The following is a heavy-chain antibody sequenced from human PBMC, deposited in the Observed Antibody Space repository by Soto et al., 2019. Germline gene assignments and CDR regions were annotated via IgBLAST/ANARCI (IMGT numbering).Heavy chain of an antibody. Sequence: PSETLSLTCTVSGGSISSSSYYWGWIRQPPGKGLEWIGSIYHSGSTNYNPSLKSRVTISVDKSKNQFSLKLSSVTAADTAVYYCASLPDYGEYGVWWFDPWGQGTLVTVSS. CDR3: ASLPDYGEYGVWWFDP. D-gene: IGHD4-17*01. CDR1: GGSISSSSYY. V-gene: IGHV4-39*07. J-gene: IGHJ5*02. CDR2: IYHSGST.